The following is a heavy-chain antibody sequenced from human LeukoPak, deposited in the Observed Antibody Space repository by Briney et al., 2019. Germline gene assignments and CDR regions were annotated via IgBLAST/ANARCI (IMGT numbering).Heavy chain of an antibody. D-gene: IGHD3-10*01. CDR2: ISSSSSYI. CDR1: GFTFSSYS. CDR3: ARDRGSGSYYKFGY. J-gene: IGHJ4*02. V-gene: IGHV3-21*01. Sequence: GGSLRLSCAASGFTFSSYSMNWVRQAPGKGLEWVSSISSSSSYIYYADSVKGRFTISRDNAKNSLYLQMNSLRAEDTAVYYCARDRGSGSYYKFGYWGQGTLVTVSS.